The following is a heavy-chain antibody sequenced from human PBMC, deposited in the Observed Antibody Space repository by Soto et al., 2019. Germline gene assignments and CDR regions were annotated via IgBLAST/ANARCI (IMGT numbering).Heavy chain of an antibody. CDR1: GGTFSSYA. Sequence: ASVKVSCKASGGTFSSYAISRVRQAPGQGLEWMGGIIPIFGTANYAQNFQGRVTIAADESTNTAYMELSSLRSEDTAVYYCARDLGSGWYNYWGQGTLVTVSS. J-gene: IGHJ4*02. CDR2: IIPIFGTA. CDR3: ARDLGSGWYNY. D-gene: IGHD6-19*01. V-gene: IGHV1-69*13.